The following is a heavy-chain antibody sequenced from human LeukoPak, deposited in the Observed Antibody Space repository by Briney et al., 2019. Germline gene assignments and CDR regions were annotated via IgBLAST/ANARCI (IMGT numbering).Heavy chain of an antibody. Sequence: PGGSLRLSCAASGFTFSSYSMNWVRQAPGKGLEWVSSISSSSSYIYYADSVKGRFTISRDNAKNSLYLQMNSLRAEDTAVYYCARGDGMTGPIDYWGQGTLVTVSS. V-gene: IGHV3-21*01. D-gene: IGHD1-20*01. J-gene: IGHJ4*02. CDR1: GFTFSSYS. CDR3: ARGDGMTGPIDY. CDR2: ISSSSSYI.